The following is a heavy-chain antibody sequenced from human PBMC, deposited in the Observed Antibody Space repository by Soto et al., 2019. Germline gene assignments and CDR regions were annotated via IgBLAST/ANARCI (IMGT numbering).Heavy chain of an antibody. D-gene: IGHD3-3*01. CDR3: ARSLYRFLEWLSAYYYYGMDV. Sequence: GASVKVSFKASGGTFSSYAISWLRQAPGQGLEWMGGIIPIFGTANYAQKFQGRVTITADESTSTAYMELSSLRSEDTAVYYCARSLYRFLEWLSAYYYYGMDVWGQGTTVTVSS. CDR1: GGTFSSYA. J-gene: IGHJ6*02. CDR2: IIPIFGTA. V-gene: IGHV1-69*13.